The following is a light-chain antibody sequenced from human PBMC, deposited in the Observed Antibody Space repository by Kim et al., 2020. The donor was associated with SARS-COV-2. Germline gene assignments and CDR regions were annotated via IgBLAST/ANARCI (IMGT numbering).Light chain of an antibody. J-gene: IGLJ3*02. CDR2: QDS. Sequence: SYELTQPPSVSVSPGQTASITCAGDKLGGKNAYWYQQKPGQSPVLVIYQDSKRPSGIPERFSGSNSGNTATLTISGTQAMDEADYYCQAWDSSTWAFGGGTQLTVL. V-gene: IGLV3-1*01. CDR3: QAWDSSTWA. CDR1: KLGGKN.